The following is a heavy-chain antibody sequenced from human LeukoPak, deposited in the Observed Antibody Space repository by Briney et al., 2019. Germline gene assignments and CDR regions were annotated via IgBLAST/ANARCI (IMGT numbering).Heavy chain of an antibody. V-gene: IGHV5-51*01. CDR1: GYSFTSYW. J-gene: IGHJ4*02. D-gene: IGHD4-17*01. CDR2: IYPGDSDT. CDR3: ARPRTIYYGDYVGYFDY. Sequence: GESLKISCKGSGYSFTSYWIGWVRQMPGKGLEWTGIIYPGDSDTRYSPSFQGQVTISADKSISTAYLQWSSLKASDTAMYYCARPRTIYYGDYVGYFDYWGQGTLVTVSS.